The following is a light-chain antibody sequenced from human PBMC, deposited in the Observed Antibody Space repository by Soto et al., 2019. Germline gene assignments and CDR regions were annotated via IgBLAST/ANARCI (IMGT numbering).Light chain of an antibody. Sequence: DFVLTQSPVSLAVSLGERATINCKSSQSVLYSSNNKNYLAWYQQKPGQPPKLLIYWASTRQSGVPDRFSGSGSGTDFTLTISSLQAEDVAVYYCQQYYSPPLTFSGGTEVGI. CDR2: WAS. J-gene: IGKJ4*02. CDR3: QQYYSPPLT. V-gene: IGKV4-1*01. CDR1: QSVLYSSNNKNY.